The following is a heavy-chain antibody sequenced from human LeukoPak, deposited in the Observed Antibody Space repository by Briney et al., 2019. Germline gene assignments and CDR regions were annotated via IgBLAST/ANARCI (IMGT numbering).Heavy chain of an antibody. V-gene: IGHV3-48*01. D-gene: IGHD2-2*01. CDR3: AGEHCSSTSCPKLNWFDP. CDR2: ISSSSSTI. J-gene: IGHJ5*02. CDR1: GFTFSSYS. Sequence: PGGSLRLSCAASGFTFSSYSMNWVRQAPGKGLEWVSYISSSSSTIYYADSVKGRFTISRENAKNSLYLQMNSLRAEDTAVYYCAGEHCSSTSCPKLNWFDPWGQGTLVTVSS.